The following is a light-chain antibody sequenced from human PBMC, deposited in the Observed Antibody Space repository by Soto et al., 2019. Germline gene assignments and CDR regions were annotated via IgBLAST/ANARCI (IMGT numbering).Light chain of an antibody. V-gene: IGLV1-51*01. Sequence: QSVLTQPPSVSAAPGQKVTISCSENSSNIGNNYVSWYQQLPGTAPKLLIYDNNKRPSGIPDRFSGSKSGTSATLGITGLQTGDEADYYCGTWDSSLSSAVFGGGTKLTVL. CDR2: DNN. CDR3: GTWDSSLSSAV. J-gene: IGLJ2*01. CDR1: SSNIGNNY.